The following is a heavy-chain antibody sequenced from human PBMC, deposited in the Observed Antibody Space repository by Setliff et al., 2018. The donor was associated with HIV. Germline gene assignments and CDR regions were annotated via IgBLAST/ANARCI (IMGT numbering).Heavy chain of an antibody. CDR3: ARELRRFDTSDTAPHNWFDP. V-gene: IGHV4-31*02. CDR2: ISYIGYT. D-gene: IGHD3-22*01. Sequence: SETLSLTCAVSGVSISSSSYFWGWIRRPPGTGLDWIGYISYIGYTYYNPALKSRLTISLYTSKNQFSLKLSSVTAADTAVYYCARELRRFDTSDTAPHNWFDPWGQGTLVTVSS. J-gene: IGHJ5*02. CDR1: GVSISSSSYF.